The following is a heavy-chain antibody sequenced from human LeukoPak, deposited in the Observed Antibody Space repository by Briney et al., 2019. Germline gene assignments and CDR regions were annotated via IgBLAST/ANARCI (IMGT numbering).Heavy chain of an antibody. V-gene: IGHV3-66*01. CDR2: IYSGGST. D-gene: IGHD3-22*01. CDR1: GFTVSSNY. Sequence: QAGGSLRLSCAASGFTVSSNYMSWVRQAPGKGLEWVSVIYSGGSTYYADSVKGRFTISRDNSKNTLYLQMNSLRAEDTAVYYCARVYQKPASLRDYYDSSGYYDYWGQGTLVTVSS. J-gene: IGHJ4*02. CDR3: ARVYQKPASLRDYYDSSGYYDY.